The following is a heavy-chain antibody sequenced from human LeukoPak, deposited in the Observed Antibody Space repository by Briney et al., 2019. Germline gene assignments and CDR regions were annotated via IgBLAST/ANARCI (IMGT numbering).Heavy chain of an antibody. Sequence: GGSLRLSCAASGFTFSSYSMNWVRQAPGKGLEWVSSISSSSSYIYYADSVKGRFTISNDNAENTLYLQMNSLRAEDTAVYYCARGDGVIMNYWGQGALVTVSS. V-gene: IGHV3-21*01. J-gene: IGHJ4*02. D-gene: IGHD3-10*01. CDR3: ARGDGVIMNY. CDR1: GFTFSSYS. CDR2: ISSSSSYI.